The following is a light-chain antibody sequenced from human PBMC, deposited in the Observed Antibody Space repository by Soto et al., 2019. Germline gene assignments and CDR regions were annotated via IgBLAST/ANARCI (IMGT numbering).Light chain of an antibody. CDR3: AAWDDSLNGWV. Sequence: QAVVTQPPSVSGAPGQRVTISCTGSSANIGAAYNVDWYQQLPGKAPKLLIYYDDLLPSGVSDRFSGSKSGTSASLAISGLQSEDEADYYCAAWDDSLNGWVFGGGTKLTVL. V-gene: IGLV1-36*01. CDR1: SANIGAAYN. CDR2: YDD. J-gene: IGLJ3*02.